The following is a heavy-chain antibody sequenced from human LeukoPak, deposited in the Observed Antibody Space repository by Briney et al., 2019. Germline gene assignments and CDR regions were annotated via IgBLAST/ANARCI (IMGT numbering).Heavy chain of an antibody. J-gene: IGHJ4*02. D-gene: IGHD6-19*01. CDR1: GGSISSGSYY. CDR2: IYTSGST. Sequence: PSETLSLTCTVSGGSISSGSYYWSWIRQPAGKGLEWIGHIYTSGSTSYNPSLRSRVTISVDTSKNQFSLKVTSVTAADTAVYYCARAGGSVGWYGTIDNWGLGTLVTVSS. V-gene: IGHV4-61*09. CDR3: ARAGGSVGWYGTIDN.